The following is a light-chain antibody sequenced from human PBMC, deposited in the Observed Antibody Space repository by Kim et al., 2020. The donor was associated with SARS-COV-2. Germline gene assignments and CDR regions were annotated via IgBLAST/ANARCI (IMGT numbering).Light chain of an antibody. J-gene: IGKJ2*01. V-gene: IGKV1-5*03. CDR2: QTS. CDR1: LTVTGW. Sequence: IQMTQSPSTLSASVGDRVTITCRASLTVTGWLAWYQQKPGKAPKLLIFQTSTLESGFPSRFSGSGSGAEFTLTNSSLQPDDFATYFFQQFNNSSFTFCQGTHLEIK. CDR3: QQFNNSSFT.